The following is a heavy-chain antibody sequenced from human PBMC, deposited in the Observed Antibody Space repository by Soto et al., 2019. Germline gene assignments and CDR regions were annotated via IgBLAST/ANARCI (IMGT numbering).Heavy chain of an antibody. V-gene: IGHV3-15*07. CDR3: TADLGPAYSSNNWLDP. Sequence: EVQLVESGGDLVKPGGSLRLSCAASGFTFTHAWLHWVRQAPGKGLEMVARIKNNGGATDYAPFVKGRFTISRDDSKDTVYLQMSSLRTGDTAIYYCTADLGPAYSSNNWLDPWGQGTLVTVS. J-gene: IGHJ5*02. D-gene: IGHD6-13*01. CDR2: IKNNGGAT. CDR1: GFTFTHAW.